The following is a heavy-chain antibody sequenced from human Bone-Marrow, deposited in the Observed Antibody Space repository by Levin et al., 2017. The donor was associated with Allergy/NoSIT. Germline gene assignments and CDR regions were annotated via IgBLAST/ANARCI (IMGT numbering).Heavy chain of an antibody. V-gene: IGHV4-61*01. J-gene: IGHJ5*02. CDR2: IYYSGST. CDR3: ASFVVVPAGLARWFDP. Sequence: SETLSLTCTVSGGSVSSGSYYWSWIRQPPGKGLEWIGYIYYSGSTNYNPSLKSRVTISVDTSKNQFSLKLSSVTAADTAVYYCASFVVVPAGLARWFDPWGQGTLVTVSS. D-gene: IGHD2-2*01. CDR1: GGSVSSGSYY.